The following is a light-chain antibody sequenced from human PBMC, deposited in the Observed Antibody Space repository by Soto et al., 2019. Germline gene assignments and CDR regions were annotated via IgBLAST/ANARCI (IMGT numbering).Light chain of an antibody. CDR2: GAS. V-gene: IGKV3-20*01. CDR3: QQYDNSPWT. Sequence: EIVLTQSPCTLSLSPGEGATLSCRASQSVSSSYLAWYQQKPVQAPRLLIDGASSSATGIPDRFSGGGSGTDFTLTISRLEPEDFAVYYCQQYDNSPWTIGKGTKVEIK. J-gene: IGKJ1*01. CDR1: QSVSSSY.